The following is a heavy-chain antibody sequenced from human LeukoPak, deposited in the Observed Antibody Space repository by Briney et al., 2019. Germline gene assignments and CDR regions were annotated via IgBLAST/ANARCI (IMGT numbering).Heavy chain of an antibody. D-gene: IGHD6-13*01. CDR3: ARRGSSSGARPYYFDG. CDR2: INHSGST. Sequence: SETLSLTCAVSGGSISSNSYYWGWLRQPPGRGLEWIGEINHSGSTNYNPSLKSRVTISVDTSKNQFSLKLSSVTAADTAVYYCARRGSSSGARPYYFDGWGQGTLVTVSS. V-gene: IGHV4-39*07. CDR1: GGSISSNSYY. J-gene: IGHJ4*02.